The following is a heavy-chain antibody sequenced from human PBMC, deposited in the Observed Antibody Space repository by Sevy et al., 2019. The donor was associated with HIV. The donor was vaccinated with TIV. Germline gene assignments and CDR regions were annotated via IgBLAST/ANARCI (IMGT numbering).Heavy chain of an antibody. CDR1: GFTFSSYA. CDR2: ISYDGSNK. D-gene: IGHD3-16*02. CDR3: AREYYDYVCGSYRSRGWFDP. V-gene: IGHV3-30-3*01. Sequence: GGSLRLSCAASGFTFSSYAMHWVRQAPGKGLEWVAGISYDGSNKYYADSVKGRLTISRANSKNTLFLQMNSLRVEDTAVYYCAREYYDYVCGSYRSRGWFDPWGQGTLVTVSS. J-gene: IGHJ5*02.